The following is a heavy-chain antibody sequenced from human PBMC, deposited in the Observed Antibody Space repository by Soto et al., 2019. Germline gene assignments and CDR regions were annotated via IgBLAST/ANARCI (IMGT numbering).Heavy chain of an antibody. CDR1: GYTFTSYG. D-gene: IGHD1-1*01. Sequence: ASVKVSCKASGYTFTSYGISWVRQAPGQGLEWMGWISAYNGNTNYAQKLQGRVTMTTDTSTSTAYMELRSLRSDDTAVYYCARETEGDYYYYMDVWGKGTTVTVSS. J-gene: IGHJ6*03. CDR3: ARETEGDYYYYMDV. CDR2: ISAYNGNT. V-gene: IGHV1-18*01.